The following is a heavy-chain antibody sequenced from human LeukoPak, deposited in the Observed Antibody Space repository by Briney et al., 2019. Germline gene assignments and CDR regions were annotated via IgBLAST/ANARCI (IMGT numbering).Heavy chain of an antibody. Sequence: GGSLRLSCAASGFTFSIYGMHWVGQAPGKVLEGVAVLWYDGSNKYHADSVKGRFTISRDNSKNQLYLQMNSLRAQDTAVYYCARDYQCSGGSCYSENYYYYYGMDVWGQGTTVTVSS. J-gene: IGHJ6*02. CDR2: LWYDGSNK. V-gene: IGHV3-33*01. D-gene: IGHD2-15*01. CDR3: ARDYQCSGGSCYSENYYYYYGMDV. CDR1: GFTFSIYG.